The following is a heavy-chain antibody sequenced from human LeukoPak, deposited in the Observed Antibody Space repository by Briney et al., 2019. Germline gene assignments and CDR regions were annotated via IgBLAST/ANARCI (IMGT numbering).Heavy chain of an antibody. CDR2: IYYSGST. Sequence: SETLSLTCTVSGYSISSGYHWGWIRQPPGKGLEWIGSIYYSGSTYYNPSLKSRVTISVDTSKNQFSLKLSSVTAADTAVYYCASQVYYDILTGYYKPPPAFDYWGQGTLVTVSS. CDR1: GYSISSGYH. CDR3: ASQVYYDILTGYYKPPPAFDY. D-gene: IGHD3-9*01. J-gene: IGHJ4*02. V-gene: IGHV4-38-2*02.